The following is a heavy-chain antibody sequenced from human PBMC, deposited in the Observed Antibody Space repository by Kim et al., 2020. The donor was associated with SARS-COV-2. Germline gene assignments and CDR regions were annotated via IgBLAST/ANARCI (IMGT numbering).Heavy chain of an antibody. CDR3: AKEKAAPYYYGLDV. V-gene: IGHV6-1*01. Sequence: AESVKSRITIIPDTSKNHFSLHLNSVTPEDTAVYYCAKEKAAPYYYGLDVWGQGTTVTVSS. J-gene: IGHJ6*02.